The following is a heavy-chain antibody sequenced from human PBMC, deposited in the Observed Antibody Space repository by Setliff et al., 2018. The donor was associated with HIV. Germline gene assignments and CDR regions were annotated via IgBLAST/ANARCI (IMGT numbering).Heavy chain of an antibody. CDR2: IYHSGST. D-gene: IGHD6-19*01. Sequence: SETLSLTCAVSGYSISSGYYWGWIRQPPGKGLEWIGSIYHSGSTYYNPSLKSRVTISVDTSKNHFSLKLHSVTAADTAVYYCAGESSIAVAEYFQHWGQGTLVTVSS. V-gene: IGHV4-38-2*01. J-gene: IGHJ1*01. CDR1: GYSISSGYY. CDR3: AGESSIAVAEYFQH.